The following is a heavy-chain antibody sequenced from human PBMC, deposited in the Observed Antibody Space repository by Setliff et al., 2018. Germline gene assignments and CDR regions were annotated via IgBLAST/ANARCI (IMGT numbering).Heavy chain of an antibody. D-gene: IGHD2-8*02. V-gene: IGHV4-59*08. CDR3: ARLSPYNTGPPFDY. J-gene: IGHJ4*02. CDR2: ISYTGST. CDR1: GDSIFDNY. Sequence: SETLSLTCSVSGDSIFDNYWSWIRQSPGRGLEWIAYISYTGSTNYNPSLKSRVTTSLDTSKNHFSLNLRSVTAADTAVYYCARLSPYNTGPPFDYWGQGTLVTAPQ.